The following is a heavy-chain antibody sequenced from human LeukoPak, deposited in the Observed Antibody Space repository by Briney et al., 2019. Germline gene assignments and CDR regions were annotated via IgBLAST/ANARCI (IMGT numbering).Heavy chain of an antibody. Sequence: YEALPLTCSVSGGSVSTYYWSWLRQPLGKGLEWIADIYYSGSTNYNPSLTSRVTISVDPSKYQFSLKLTSVTAADTAVYYCARTMSTMTPWDFFYNGIDVWGQGTTVTVSS. J-gene: IGHJ6*02. CDR3: ARTMSTMTPWDFFYNGIDV. CDR2: IYYSGST. V-gene: IGHV4-59*02. D-gene: IGHD5/OR15-5a*01. CDR1: GGSVSTYY.